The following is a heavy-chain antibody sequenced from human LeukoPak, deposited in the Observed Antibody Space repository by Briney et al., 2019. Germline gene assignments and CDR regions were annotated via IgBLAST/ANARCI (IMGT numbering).Heavy chain of an antibody. J-gene: IGHJ4*02. CDR1: GYTFTGYY. Sequence: GASVKVSCKASGYTFTGYYMHWVRQAPGQGLEWMGWISAYNGNTNYAQKLQGRVTMTTDTSTSTAYMELRSPRSDDTAVYYCARTAAGTLFMFDYWGQGTLVTVSS. CDR2: ISAYNGNT. V-gene: IGHV1-18*04. D-gene: IGHD6-13*01. CDR3: ARTAAGTLFMFDY.